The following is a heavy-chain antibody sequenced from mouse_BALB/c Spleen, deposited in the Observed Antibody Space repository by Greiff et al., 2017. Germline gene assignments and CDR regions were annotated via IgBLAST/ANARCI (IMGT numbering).Heavy chain of an antibody. CDR2: ISYSGST. CDR3: EANWDEGFAY. D-gene: IGHD4-1*01. Sequence: EVQLQESGPGLVKPSQSLSLTCTVTGYSITSDYAWNWIRQFPGNKLEWMGYISYSGSTSYNPSLKSRISITRDTSKNQFFLQLNSVTTEDTATYYCEANWDEGFAYWGQGTLVTVSA. CDR1: GYSITSDYA. V-gene: IGHV3-2*02. J-gene: IGHJ3*01.